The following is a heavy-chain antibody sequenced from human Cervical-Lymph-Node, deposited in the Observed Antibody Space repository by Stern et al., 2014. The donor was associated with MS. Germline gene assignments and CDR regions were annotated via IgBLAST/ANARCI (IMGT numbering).Heavy chain of an antibody. CDR2: ISYDGSNK. CDR3: ARERVVTRVGPFDY. CDR1: GFTFSSYA. J-gene: IGHJ4*02. D-gene: IGHD2-21*02. V-gene: IGHV3-30*01. Sequence: VQLVESGGGVVQPGRSLRLSCAASGFTFSSYAMHWVRQAPGKGLEWVAVISYDGSNKYYADSVKGRFTISRDNSKNTLYLQMNSLRAEDTAVYYCARERVVTRVGPFDYWGQGTLVTVSS.